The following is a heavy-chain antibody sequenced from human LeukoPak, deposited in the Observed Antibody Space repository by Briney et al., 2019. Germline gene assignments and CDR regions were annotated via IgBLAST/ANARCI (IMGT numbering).Heavy chain of an antibody. Sequence: GGSLRLSCAASGFTFSASAVHWVRQAPGKGLEWVGRIRSKVYSYATMYGASVKGRFTISRDDSKKTAYLQMNSLKTEDTAVYYCTRGDVTHFDYWGQGTLVTVSS. D-gene: IGHD3-10*01. CDR2: IRSKVYSYAT. CDR3: TRGDVTHFDY. CDR1: GFTFSASA. V-gene: IGHV3-73*01. J-gene: IGHJ4*02.